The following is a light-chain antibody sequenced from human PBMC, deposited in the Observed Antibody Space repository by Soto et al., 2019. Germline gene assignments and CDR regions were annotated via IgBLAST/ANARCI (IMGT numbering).Light chain of an antibody. CDR3: QQYNNWPPIT. J-gene: IGKJ5*01. Sequence: ESVLTQSPGTLSLSPGERATLSCRASQTVIKNYLAWYQRKPGQAPRLLIYGASNRATGIPDRFSGGGSGTDFTLTISSLQSEDFAVYYCQQYNNWPPITFGQGTRLEIK. CDR1: QTVIKNY. CDR2: GAS. V-gene: IGKV3-20*01.